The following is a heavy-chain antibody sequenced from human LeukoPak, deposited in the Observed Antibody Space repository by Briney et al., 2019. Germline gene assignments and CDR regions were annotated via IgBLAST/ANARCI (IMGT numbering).Heavy chain of an antibody. V-gene: IGHV4-34*01. Sequence: RSSETLSLTCTVYGGSLNAYYWSWIRQPPGKGLEWIGEVNHSGSTNYNPSLKSRVTISVDTSKNQFSLKLSSVTAADTALYYCARVRVAARPFNWFDPWGQGTLVTVSS. CDR3: ARVRVAARPFNWFDP. J-gene: IGHJ5*02. CDR1: GGSLNAYY. D-gene: IGHD6-6*01. CDR2: VNHSGST.